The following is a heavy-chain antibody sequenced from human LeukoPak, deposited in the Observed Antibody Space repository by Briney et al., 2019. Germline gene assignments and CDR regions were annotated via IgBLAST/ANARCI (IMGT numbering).Heavy chain of an antibody. CDR1: GGSISTYY. V-gene: IGHV4-59*12. J-gene: IGHJ4*02. CDR2: IYYSGNT. CDR3: ARDNVGISAVGSV. Sequence: SETLSLTCTVSGGSISTYYWSWIRQPPRKGLEWIGYIYYSGNTNYNPSLKSRVIISVDTSKNELSLNLSSVTAADTAAYYCARDNVGISAVGSVWGQGTLVTVSS. D-gene: IGHD6-13*01.